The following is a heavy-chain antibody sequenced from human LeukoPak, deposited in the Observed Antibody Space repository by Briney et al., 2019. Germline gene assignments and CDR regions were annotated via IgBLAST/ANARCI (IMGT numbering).Heavy chain of an antibody. J-gene: IGHJ3*02. CDR3: ARDRSGYDFVAFDI. Sequence: KPSETLSLTCTVSGGSISSYYWSWIRQPPGKGLEWIGYIYYTGNTNYNPSLKSRVTISVDTSKNQISLKLSSVTAADTAVYYCARDRSGYDFVAFDIWGQGTMVTVSS. D-gene: IGHD5-12*01. CDR1: GGSISSYY. CDR2: IYYTGNT. V-gene: IGHV4-59*01.